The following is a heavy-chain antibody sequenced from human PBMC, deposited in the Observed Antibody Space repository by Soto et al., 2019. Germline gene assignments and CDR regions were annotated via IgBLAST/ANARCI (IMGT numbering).Heavy chain of an antibody. CDR2: IYYSGST. V-gene: IGHV4-59*08. CDR1: GGSISSYY. J-gene: IGHJ4*02. D-gene: IGHD3-16*01. Sequence: PSETLSLTCTVSGGSISSYYWSWIRQPPGRGLEWIGYIYYSGSTNYNPSLKSRVTISVDTSKNQFSLKLSSVTAADTALYYCATIMRGPGPSYYFDYWGQGTLVTVSS. CDR3: ATIMRGPGPSYYFDY.